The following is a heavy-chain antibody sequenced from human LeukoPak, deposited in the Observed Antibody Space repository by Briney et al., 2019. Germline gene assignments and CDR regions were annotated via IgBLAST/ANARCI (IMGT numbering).Heavy chain of an antibody. J-gene: IGHJ5*02. CDR2: IYYSGST. CDR3: ARVDFVVVPAAMYWFDP. D-gene: IGHD2-2*01. Sequence: SETLSLTCTVSGGSVSSSSSYWSWIRQPPGKGLEWIGYIYYSGSTNYNPSLKSRVTISVDTSTNQFSLKLSSVTAADTAVYYCARVDFVVVPAAMYWFDPWGQGTLVTVSS. CDR1: GGSVSSSSSY. V-gene: IGHV4-61*01.